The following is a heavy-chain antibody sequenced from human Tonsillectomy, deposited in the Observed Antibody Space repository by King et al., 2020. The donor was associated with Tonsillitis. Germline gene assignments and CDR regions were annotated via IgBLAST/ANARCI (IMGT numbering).Heavy chain of an antibody. Sequence: VQLVQSGGGVVQPGRSLRLSCAASGFTFSSYGMHWVRQAPGKGLEWVAVISYDGSNKYYAGSVKGRFTISRDNSKNTLYLQMNSLRAEDTAVYYCAKDGDSGIDYWGQGTLVTVSS. J-gene: IGHJ4*02. CDR1: GFTFSSYG. D-gene: IGHD3-10*01. V-gene: IGHV3-30*18. CDR3: AKDGDSGIDY. CDR2: ISYDGSNK.